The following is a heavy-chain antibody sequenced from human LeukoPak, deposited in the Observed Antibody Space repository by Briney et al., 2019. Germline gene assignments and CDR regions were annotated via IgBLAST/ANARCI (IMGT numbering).Heavy chain of an antibody. J-gene: IGHJ4*02. CDR2: ISYDGSNK. CDR1: GFTFSSYG. Sequence: GGSLRLSCAAPGFTFSSYGMHWVRQAPGKGLEWVAVISYDGSNKYYADSVKGRFTISRDNSKNTLYLQMNSLRAEDTAVYYCAKDRNTVTLDYWGQGTLVTVSS. CDR3: AKDRNTVTLDY. D-gene: IGHD4-17*01. V-gene: IGHV3-30*18.